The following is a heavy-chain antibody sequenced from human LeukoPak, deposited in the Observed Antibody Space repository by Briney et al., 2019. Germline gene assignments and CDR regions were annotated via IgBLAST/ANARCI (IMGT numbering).Heavy chain of an antibody. Sequence: KTGGSLRLSCAASGFTFSSYSMNWVRQAPGKGLEWVSSISSSSSYIYYADSVKGRFTISRDNAKDSLYLQMNSLRAEDTAVYYCARGGYSYGYSDYWGQRTLVTVSS. CDR3: ARGGYSYGYSDY. CDR1: GFTFSSYS. V-gene: IGHV3-21*01. CDR2: ISSSSSYI. D-gene: IGHD5-18*01. J-gene: IGHJ4*02.